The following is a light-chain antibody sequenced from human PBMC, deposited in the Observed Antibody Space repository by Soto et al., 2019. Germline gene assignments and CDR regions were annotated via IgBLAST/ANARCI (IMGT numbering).Light chain of an antibody. Sequence: DIVLTQSPDSLAVSLGERATINCKSSQNIFYNSNNKNYLAWFQQKPGQPPKLLIYWASTRESGVPDRFSGSGSGTDFTLTNSSLQAEDVAVYYCQQYYSAPTWTFGQGTKVEIK. J-gene: IGKJ1*01. CDR2: WAS. V-gene: IGKV4-1*01. CDR1: QNIFYNSNNKNY. CDR3: QQYYSAPTWT.